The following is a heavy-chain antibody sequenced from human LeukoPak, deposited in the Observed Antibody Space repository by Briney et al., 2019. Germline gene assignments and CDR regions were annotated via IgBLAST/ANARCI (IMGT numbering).Heavy chain of an antibody. CDR3: AKARGWIQEFDY. CDR1: GFTFGSYA. Sequence: GGSLRLSSSASGFTFGSYAMSWVRQAPGKVLEWVSLIRGSGGSTYYADSVKGRFTISRHNSEKPLSLQKNRLRAEDTAVYYCAKARGWIQEFDYWGQGTLVTVSS. V-gene: IGHV3-23*01. CDR2: IRGSGGST. J-gene: IGHJ4*02. D-gene: IGHD5-18*01.